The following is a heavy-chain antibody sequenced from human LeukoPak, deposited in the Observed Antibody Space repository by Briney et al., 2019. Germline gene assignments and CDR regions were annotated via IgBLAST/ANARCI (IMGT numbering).Heavy chain of an antibody. CDR2: IHSSGSA. CDR1: GASITTYY. J-gene: IGHJ4*02. V-gene: IGHV4-59*01. D-gene: IGHD1-26*01. CDR3: ARDILDVGATHYFDE. Sequence: SETLSLTCTVSGASITTYYWSLIRQPPGKGLEYIGQIHSSGSANYNPSLKSRVAMSLDASKNQFSLTVSSGTAADTAIYYCARDILDVGATHYFDECGQASLLSVSP.